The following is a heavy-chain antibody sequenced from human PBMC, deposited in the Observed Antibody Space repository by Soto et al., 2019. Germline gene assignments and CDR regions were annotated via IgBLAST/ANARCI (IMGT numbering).Heavy chain of an antibody. CDR3: GRGSEVSSRETWGLDV. CDR1: GGTFSSYA. V-gene: IGHV1-69*13. J-gene: IGHJ6*02. Sequence: SVKVSCKASGGTFSSYAINCVRQAPGQGLEWMGGIIPIFGTANYAQKFQGRVTITADESTSTAYMELSSLRSEDTAVYYCGRGSEVSSRETWGLDVWGQGTTVTVSS. D-gene: IGHD6-13*01. CDR2: IIPIFGTA.